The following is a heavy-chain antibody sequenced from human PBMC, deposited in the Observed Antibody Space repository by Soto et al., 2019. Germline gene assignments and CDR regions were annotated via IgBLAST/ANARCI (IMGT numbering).Heavy chain of an antibody. V-gene: IGHV3-21*01. J-gene: IGHJ6*03. CDR1: GFTFSSYS. CDR3: VRANSLYCSGGSCYSASYYMDV. D-gene: IGHD2-15*01. Sequence: GGSLRLSCAASGFTFSSYSMNWVRQAPGKGLEWVSSISSSSSYIYYADSVKGRFTISRDNAKNSLYLQMNSLRAEDTAVYYCVRANSLYCSGGSCYSASYYMDVWGKGTTVTVSS. CDR2: ISSSSSYI.